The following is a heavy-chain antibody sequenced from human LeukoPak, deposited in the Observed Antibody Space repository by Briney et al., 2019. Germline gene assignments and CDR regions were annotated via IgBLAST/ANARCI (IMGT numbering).Heavy chain of an antibody. J-gene: IGHJ4*02. Sequence: PGGSLRLSCAASGFTFSSYSMNWVRQAPGKGLEWVSSISSSSSYIYYADSVKGRFTISRDNAKNSLYLQMNSLRAEDTAVYYCARDRPGYCSGGSCYSTVITGIFDYWGQGTLVTVSS. CDR2: ISSSSSYI. V-gene: IGHV3-21*01. CDR3: ARDRPGYCSGGSCYSTVITGIFDY. CDR1: GFTFSSYS. D-gene: IGHD2-15*01.